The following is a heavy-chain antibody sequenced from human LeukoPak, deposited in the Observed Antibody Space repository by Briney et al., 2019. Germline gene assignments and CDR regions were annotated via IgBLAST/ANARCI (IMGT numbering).Heavy chain of an antibody. J-gene: IGHJ5*02. CDR3: ARPRPPYSSSRRGWFDP. CDR2: IYYSGST. V-gene: IGHV4-39*07. Sequence: PSETLSLTCTVSGGSISSSSYYWGWIRQPPGKGLEWIGSIYYSGSTYYNPSLKSRVTISVDTSKNQFSLKLSSVTAADTAVYYRARPRPPYSSSRRGWFDPWGQGTLVTVSS. D-gene: IGHD6-13*01. CDR1: GGSISSSSYY.